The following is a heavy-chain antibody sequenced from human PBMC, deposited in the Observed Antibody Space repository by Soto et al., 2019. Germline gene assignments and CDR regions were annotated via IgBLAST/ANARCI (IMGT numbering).Heavy chain of an antibody. V-gene: IGHV3-7*05. CDR3: ARGRGTYYAY. CDR1: GFTFSSFS. CDR2: IEEDGSER. J-gene: IGHJ4*02. D-gene: IGHD1-26*01. Sequence: SLRLSCAASGFTFSSFSMSWVRQAPGKGLEWVANIEEDGSERYYVDSVKGRFTISRDNAKNSLYLQMNSLRAEDTAVYYCARGRGTYYAYWGQGTPVTVSS.